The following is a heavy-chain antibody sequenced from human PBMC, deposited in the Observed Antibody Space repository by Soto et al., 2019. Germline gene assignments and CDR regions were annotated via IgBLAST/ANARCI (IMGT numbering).Heavy chain of an antibody. CDR1: GFTFSGSA. CDR2: IRSKANSYAT. Sequence: GGSLRLSCAASGFTFSGSAMHWVRQASGKGLEWVGRIRSKANSYATAYAASVKGRFTISRDDSKNTAYLQMNSLKTEDTAVYYCTTNGYYDFSDVWGQGTTVTVSS. CDR3: TTNGYYDFSDV. V-gene: IGHV3-73*01. J-gene: IGHJ6*02. D-gene: IGHD3-3*01.